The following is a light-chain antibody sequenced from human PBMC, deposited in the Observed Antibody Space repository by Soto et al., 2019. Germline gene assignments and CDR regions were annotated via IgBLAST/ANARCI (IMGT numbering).Light chain of an antibody. Sequence: QAVVTQSPSASASLGASVKLTCTLSSGHSSYAIAWHQQQPEKGPRYLMKLNSDGSHSNGDGIPDRFSGSSSGAERYLTISSLQSEDEADYYCQTWGTGVVFGGGTTLTVL. CDR1: SGHSSYA. CDR3: QTWGTGVV. CDR2: LNSDGSH. V-gene: IGLV4-69*01. J-gene: IGLJ2*01.